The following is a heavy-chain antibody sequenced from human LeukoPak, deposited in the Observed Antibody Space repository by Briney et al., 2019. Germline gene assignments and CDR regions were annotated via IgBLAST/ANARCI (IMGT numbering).Heavy chain of an antibody. Sequence: GASVKVSCKASGYTFTSYYMHWVRQAPGQGLEWMGIINPSGGSTSYAQKFQGRVTMTRDTSTSTVYMELSSLRSEDTAVYYCARYPPPYCSSTSCYKNRFDPWGQGTLVTVSS. CDR1: GYTFTSYY. J-gene: IGHJ5*02. CDR2: INPSGGST. D-gene: IGHD2-2*02. V-gene: IGHV1-46*01. CDR3: ARYPPPYCSSTSCYKNRFDP.